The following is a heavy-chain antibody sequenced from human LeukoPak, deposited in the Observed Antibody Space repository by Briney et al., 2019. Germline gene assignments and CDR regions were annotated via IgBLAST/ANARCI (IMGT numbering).Heavy chain of an antibody. J-gene: IGHJ4*02. D-gene: IGHD4-23*01. CDR3: PRLFGGYGGNSDDY. V-gene: IGHV4-34*01. CDR1: GGSFSGYY. CDR2: INHSGST. Sequence: PSETLSLTCAVYGGSFSGYYWSWIRQPPGKGLEWIGEINHSGSTNYNPSLKSRVTISVDTSKNQFSLKLSSVTAADTAVYYCPRLFGGYGGNSDDYWGQGTLVTVSS.